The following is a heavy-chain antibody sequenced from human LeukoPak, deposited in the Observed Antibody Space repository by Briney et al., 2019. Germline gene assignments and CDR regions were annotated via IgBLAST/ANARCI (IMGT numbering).Heavy chain of an antibody. Sequence: SETLSLTCTVSGGSISSYYWSWIRQPAGKGLEWIGRIYTSGSTNYNPSLKSRVTMSVDTSKNQFSLKLSSVTAADTAVYYCAREYGDLTTVTTNQFDYWGQGTLVTVSS. V-gene: IGHV4-4*07. CDR1: GGSISSYY. D-gene: IGHD4-17*01. CDR2: IYTSGST. CDR3: AREYGDLTTVTTNQFDY. J-gene: IGHJ4*02.